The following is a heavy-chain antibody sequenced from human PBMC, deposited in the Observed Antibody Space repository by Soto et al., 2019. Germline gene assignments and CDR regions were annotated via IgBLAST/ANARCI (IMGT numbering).Heavy chain of an antibody. Sequence: ASVKVSCKASGYLFTAYSMHWVRLAPGQGLEWMGVVNPSGGSTKYAQNFQGRVTMTRDTSTTTIYMELSRLRSDETARYYCARQENCGGRTCYSDYFHRWGQGTLVTVSS. D-gene: IGHD2-15*01. CDR3: ARQENCGGRTCYSDYFHR. J-gene: IGHJ1*01. CDR1: GYLFTAYS. CDR2: VNPSGGST. V-gene: IGHV1-46*01.